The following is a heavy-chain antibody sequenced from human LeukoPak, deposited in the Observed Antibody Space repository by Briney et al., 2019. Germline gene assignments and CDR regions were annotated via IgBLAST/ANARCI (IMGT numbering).Heavy chain of an antibody. D-gene: IGHD6-25*01. V-gene: IGHV4-61*02. CDR1: GGSISSGSYY. CDR2: IYTSGST. J-gene: IGHJ4*02. Sequence: SETLSLTCTVSGGSISSGSYYWSWIRQPAGKGLEWIGRIYTSGSTNYNPSLKSRVTISVDTSKNQFSLKLSSVTAADTAVYYCARMSLSGYSLDYWGQGTLVTVSS. CDR3: ARMSLSGYSLDY.